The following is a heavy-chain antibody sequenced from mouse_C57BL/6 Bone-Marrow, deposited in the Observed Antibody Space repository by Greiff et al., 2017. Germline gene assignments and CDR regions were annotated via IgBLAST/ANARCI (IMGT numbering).Heavy chain of an antibody. J-gene: IGHJ2*01. CDR1: GYTFTSYW. Sequence: QVQLQQPGAELVKPGASVKMSCKASGYTFTSYWMNWVKQRPGQGLEWIGMIHPNSGSTNYNEKFKSTATLTVDTSSSTAYMHLSSLTSEDAAVYDCARDGYCFYYGYWGQGTMLTVAS. CDR3: ARDGYCFYYGY. D-gene: IGHD2-3*01. V-gene: IGHV1-64*01. CDR2: IHPNSGST.